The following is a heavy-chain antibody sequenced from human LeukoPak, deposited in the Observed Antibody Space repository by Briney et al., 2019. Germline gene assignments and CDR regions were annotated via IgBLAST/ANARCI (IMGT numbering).Heavy chain of an antibody. CDR1: GGSFSAYY. CDR3: ARAFWGSGIDY. J-gene: IGHJ4*02. V-gene: IGHV4-34*01. CDR2: INHSGST. Sequence: PSETLSLTCAVYGGSFSAYYWSWIRQPPGKGLEWIGEINHSGSTNYNPSLKSRVTISVDMSKNQFSLKLTSVTAADTAVYYCARAFWGSGIDYWGQGTLVTVSS. D-gene: IGHD3-16*01.